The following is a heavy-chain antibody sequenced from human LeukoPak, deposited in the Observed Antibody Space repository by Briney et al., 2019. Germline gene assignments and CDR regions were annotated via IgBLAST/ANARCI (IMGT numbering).Heavy chain of an antibody. D-gene: IGHD2-15*01. J-gene: IGHJ4*02. CDR1: GFTLSSYA. Sequence: GGSLRPSCAASGFTLSSYAMSWFRQAPGKGLEWVSAIRDTGNTYHADSVKGRFTISRDSSKNTLFLQMNRLRPEDAAVYYCAKAPVTTCRGAFCYPFDYWGLGTLVTVSS. V-gene: IGHV3-23*01. CDR3: AKAPVTTCRGAFCYPFDY. CDR2: IRDTGNT.